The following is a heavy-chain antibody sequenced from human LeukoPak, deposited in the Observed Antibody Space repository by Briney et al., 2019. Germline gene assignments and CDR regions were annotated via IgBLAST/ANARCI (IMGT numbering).Heavy chain of an antibody. CDR2: IYTSGST. J-gene: IGHJ5*02. CDR1: GGSISSYY. D-gene: IGHD3-10*01. CDR3: AREGPQRTALGKFDP. V-gene: IGHV4-4*07. Sequence: SETLSLTCTVSGGSISSYYWSWIRQPAGKGLEWIGRIYTSGSTNYNPSLKSRVTMSVDTSKNQFSLELSSVTAADTAVYYCAREGPQRTALGKFDPWGQGTLVTVSS.